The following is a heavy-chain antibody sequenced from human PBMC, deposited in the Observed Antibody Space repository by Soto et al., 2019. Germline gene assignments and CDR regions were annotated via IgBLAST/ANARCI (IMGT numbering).Heavy chain of an antibody. CDR3: SSMYSGSHSAS. J-gene: IGHJ4*02. Sequence: QVQLQESGPGLVKPSGTLSLTCAVSGGSMRSNNRWSWVRQPPGKGLEWIGETFHSGSTNYNPPPHTRATLPVATPPNQLSLNLTSVTAAHTAVSYCSSMYSGSHSASCGQGTLVTVSS. V-gene: IGHV4-4*02. CDR1: GGSMRSNNR. D-gene: IGHD1-26*01. CDR2: TFHSGST.